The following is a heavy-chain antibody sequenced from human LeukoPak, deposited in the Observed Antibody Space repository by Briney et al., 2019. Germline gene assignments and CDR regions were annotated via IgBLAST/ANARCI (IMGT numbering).Heavy chain of an antibody. Sequence: PGGSLRLSCAASGFTFSGYSMNWVRQAPGKGLEWVPYISSSSSTIYYADSVKGRFTISRDKAKNSLYLQMNSLRAEDTAVYYCAREYCSSTSCLYDYWGQGTLVTVSS. D-gene: IGHD2-2*01. CDR3: AREYCSSTSCLYDY. J-gene: IGHJ4*02. CDR1: GFTFSGYS. V-gene: IGHV3-48*01. CDR2: ISSSSSTI.